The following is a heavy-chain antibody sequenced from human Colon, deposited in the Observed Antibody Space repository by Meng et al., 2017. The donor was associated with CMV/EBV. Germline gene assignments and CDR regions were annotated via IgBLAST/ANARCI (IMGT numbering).Heavy chain of an antibody. Sequence: ASVKVSCKPSGYTFTDYYIHWVRQAPGQGLEWMGWIDPNSGATKYPQTFQGRVTMTSDTSMTTAYLELSRLKSDDTAIYYCARREFWNSFYNHIDFDSWGQGTLVTVSS. CDR1: GYTFTDYY. CDR2: IDPNSGAT. V-gene: IGHV1-2*02. J-gene: IGHJ4*02. D-gene: IGHD3-3*01. CDR3: ARREFWNSFYNHIDFDS.